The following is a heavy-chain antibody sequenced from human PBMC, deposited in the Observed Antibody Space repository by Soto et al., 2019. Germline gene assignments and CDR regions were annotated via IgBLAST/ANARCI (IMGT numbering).Heavy chain of an antibody. D-gene: IGHD6-6*01. CDR2: TYYRFKWYS. J-gene: IGHJ4*02. Sequence: PSQTLSLTCAISGDSVSSNSAAWNWIRQSPSRGLEWLGRTYYRFKWYSDYALSVKSRITFNPDTSKNQFSLQLNSVTPEDTAVYYCARSSPSDSFFDYWARRTLVTVSS. V-gene: IGHV6-1*01. CDR3: ARSSPSDSFFDY. CDR1: GDSVSSNSAA.